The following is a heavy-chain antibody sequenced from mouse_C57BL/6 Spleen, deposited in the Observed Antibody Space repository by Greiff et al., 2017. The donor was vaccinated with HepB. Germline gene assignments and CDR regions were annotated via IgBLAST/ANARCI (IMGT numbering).Heavy chain of an antibody. V-gene: IGHV1-69*01. CDR1: GYTFTSYW. CDR2: IDPSDSYT. J-gene: IGHJ4*01. CDR3: ARYGDSKRAMDY. Sequence: QVQLQQPGAELVMPGASVKLSCKASGYTFTSYWMHWVKQRPGQGLEWIGEIDPSDSYTNYNQKFKGKSTLTVDKSSSTAYMQLSSLTSEDSAVYYCARYGDSKRAMDYWGQGTSVTVSS. D-gene: IGHD2-5*01.